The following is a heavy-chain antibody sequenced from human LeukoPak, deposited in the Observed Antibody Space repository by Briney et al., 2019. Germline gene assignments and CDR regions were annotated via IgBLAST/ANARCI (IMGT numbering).Heavy chain of an antibody. CDR1: GGSISSGDYY. D-gene: IGHD1-7*01. Sequence: SQTLSLTCTVSGGSISSGDYYWRWIRQPPGKGLEWIVYIYYSGSTYYNPSLKSRVTISVDTSKNQFSLKLSSVTAADTAVYYCARDTARGTGFDPWGQGTLVTVSS. V-gene: IGHV4-30-4*01. J-gene: IGHJ5*02. CDR2: IYYSGST. CDR3: ARDTARGTGFDP.